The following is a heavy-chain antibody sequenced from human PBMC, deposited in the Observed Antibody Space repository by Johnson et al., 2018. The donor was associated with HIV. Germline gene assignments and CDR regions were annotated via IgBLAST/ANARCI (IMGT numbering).Heavy chain of an antibody. CDR1: GFTFSSYW. D-gene: IGHD2-2*01. Sequence: VQLVESGGGVVQPGGSLRLSCAASGFTFSSYWMHWVRQAPGKGLVWVSRINSDGSSTSYADSVKGRFTISRDNAKNTLYLQMNSRRGDDTAVYYCARPAIVVLPAGAFDIWGPGTMVTVSS. J-gene: IGHJ3*02. CDR3: ARPAIVVLPAGAFDI. V-gene: IGHV3-74*01. CDR2: INSDGSST.